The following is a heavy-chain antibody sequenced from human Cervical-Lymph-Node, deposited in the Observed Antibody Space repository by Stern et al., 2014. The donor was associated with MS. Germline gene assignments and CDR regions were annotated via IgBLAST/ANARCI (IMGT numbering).Heavy chain of an antibody. CDR2: VAHDGSNK. V-gene: IGHV3-30*03. J-gene: IGHJ6*02. D-gene: IGHD4-17*01. CDR3: ATPYGDCATDRIVYDYYNGMDV. CDR1: GVTFSNYG. Sequence: VQLEESGGGVVQPGRSLRLSCAASGVTFSNYGMHWVRQAPGREPQGGAGVAHDGSNKYYTESVKGRFTISRDNSKNTLYLQMYRLRGEDTAVYYCATPYGDCATDRIVYDYYNGMDVWGQGTTVTVSS.